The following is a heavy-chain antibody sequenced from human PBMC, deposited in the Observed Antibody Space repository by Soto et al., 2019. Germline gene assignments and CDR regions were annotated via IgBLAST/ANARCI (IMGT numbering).Heavy chain of an antibody. CDR3: ARVSSNYDFWSGYHYYFDY. Sequence: SETLSLTCTVSGGSISSYYWSWIRQPAGKXLEWIGRIYTSGSTNYNPSLKSRVTMSVDTSKNQFSLKLSSVTAADTAVYYCARVSSNYDFWSGYHYYFDYCGQAPLVTVSS. D-gene: IGHD3-3*01. CDR2: IYTSGST. CDR1: GGSISSYY. J-gene: IGHJ4*02. V-gene: IGHV4-4*07.